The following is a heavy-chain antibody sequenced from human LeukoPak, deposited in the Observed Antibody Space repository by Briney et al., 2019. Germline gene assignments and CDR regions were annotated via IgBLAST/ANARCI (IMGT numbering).Heavy chain of an antibody. V-gene: IGHV1-2*02. J-gene: IGHJ3*02. Sequence: ASVKVSCKASGYTFTSYGISWVRQAPGQGLEWMGWINPNSGGTNYAQKFQGRVTMTRDTSISTAYMELSRLRSDDTAVYYCARDPDYYDSSGYYLGAFDIWGQGTMVTVSS. CDR2: INPNSGGT. D-gene: IGHD3-22*01. CDR1: GYTFTSYG. CDR3: ARDPDYYDSSGYYLGAFDI.